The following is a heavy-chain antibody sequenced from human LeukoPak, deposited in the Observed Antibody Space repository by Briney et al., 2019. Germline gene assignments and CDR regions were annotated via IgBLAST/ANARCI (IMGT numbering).Heavy chain of an antibody. D-gene: IGHD3-3*01. J-gene: IGHJ3*02. V-gene: IGHV1-24*01. CDR2: FDPEDGET. CDR3: ATEGHTIFGVVIVRMDAFDI. CDR1: GYTLTELS. Sequence: ASVKVSRKVSGYTLTELSMHWVRQAPGKGLEWMGGFDPEDGETIYAQKFQGRVTMTEDTSTDTAYMELSSLRSEDTAVYYCATEGHTIFGVVIVRMDAFDIWGQGTMVTVSS.